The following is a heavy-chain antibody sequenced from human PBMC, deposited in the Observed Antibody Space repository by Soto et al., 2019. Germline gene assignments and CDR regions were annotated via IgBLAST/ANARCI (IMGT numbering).Heavy chain of an antibody. V-gene: IGHV3-23*01. CDR2: ISGSGGNT. J-gene: IGHJ4*02. CDR3: AKGGYSYGHNFDY. CDR1: GFTFSSYA. Sequence: GGSLRLSCASSGFTFSSYAMSWVRQAPGKGLEWVSAISGSGGNTYYADSVKGRFTISRDNSKNTVYLQMNSLRAEDTAVYYCAKGGYSYGHNFDYWGQGTLVTVSS. D-gene: IGHD5-18*01.